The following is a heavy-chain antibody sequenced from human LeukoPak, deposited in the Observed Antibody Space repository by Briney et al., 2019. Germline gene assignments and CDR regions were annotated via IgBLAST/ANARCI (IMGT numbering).Heavy chain of an antibody. J-gene: IGHJ6*02. CDR2: ISGSGGST. D-gene: IGHD3-10*01. CDR1: GFAFSSYW. Sequence: GSLRLSCAASGFAFSSYWMSWVRQAPGKGLEWVSAISGSGGSTYCADSVKGRFTISRDNSKNTLYLQMNSLRAEDTAVYYCARYRDYYGSGSGYYGMDVWGQGTTVTVSS. V-gene: IGHV3-23*01. CDR3: ARYRDYYGSGSGYYGMDV.